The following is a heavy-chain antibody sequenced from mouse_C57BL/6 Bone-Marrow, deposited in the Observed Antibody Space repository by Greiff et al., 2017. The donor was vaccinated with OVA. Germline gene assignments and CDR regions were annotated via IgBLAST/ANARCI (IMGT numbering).Heavy chain of an antibody. CDR2: IYPRSGNT. J-gene: IGHJ2*01. CDR3: ARRGSSGFDN. Sequence: QVQLKQSGAELARPGASVKLSCKASGYTFTSYGISWVKQRTGQGLEWIGEIYPRSGNTYYNEKFKGKATLTADKSSSTAYMELRSLTSADSAVYFCARRGSSGFDNWGQGNTPPVSS. CDR1: GYTFTSYG. V-gene: IGHV1-81*01. D-gene: IGHD3-1*01.